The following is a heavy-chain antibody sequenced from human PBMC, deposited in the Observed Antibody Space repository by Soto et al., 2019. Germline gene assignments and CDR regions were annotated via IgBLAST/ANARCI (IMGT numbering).Heavy chain of an antibody. Sequence: PSETLSLTCAVSGDSVSSGGYSWTWIRQPPGKGLEWIGYIYHSGSTYYNPSLKSRVTISVDMSKNQFSLKLISVTAADTAVYYCARGMTTVTTLDYSGQGTLVTVSS. CDR1: GDSVSSGGYS. D-gene: IGHD4-4*01. CDR2: IYHSGST. CDR3: ARGMTTVTTLDY. V-gene: IGHV4-30-2*01. J-gene: IGHJ4*02.